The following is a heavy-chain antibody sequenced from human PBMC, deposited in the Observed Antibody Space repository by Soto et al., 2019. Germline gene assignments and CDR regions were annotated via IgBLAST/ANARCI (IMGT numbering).Heavy chain of an antibody. CDR3: SKDPLLDY. Sequence: SLRLSCAASGFTFRSYGMHWVRQAPGKGLEWVAVLSYDGRNTYYADSVKGRFTISRDNSKNTLFLQMNSLRAEDTALYYCSKDPLLDYWGQGTLVTVSS. J-gene: IGHJ4*02. CDR1: GFTFRSYG. V-gene: IGHV3-30*18. CDR2: LSYDGRNT.